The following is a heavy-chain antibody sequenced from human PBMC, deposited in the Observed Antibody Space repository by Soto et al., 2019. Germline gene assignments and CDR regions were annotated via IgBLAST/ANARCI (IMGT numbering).Heavy chain of an antibody. Sequence: ASVKVSCKASGYTFTSYGISWVRQAPGQGLEWMGWISAYNGNTNYAQKLQGRVTMTTDTSTSTAYMELRSLRSDDTAVYYCATVAFGMHSSGWYHVDYWGQGTLVTVTS. CDR2: ISAYNGNT. V-gene: IGHV1-18*01. CDR1: GYTFTSYG. D-gene: IGHD6-19*01. J-gene: IGHJ4*02. CDR3: ATVAFGMHSSGWYHVDY.